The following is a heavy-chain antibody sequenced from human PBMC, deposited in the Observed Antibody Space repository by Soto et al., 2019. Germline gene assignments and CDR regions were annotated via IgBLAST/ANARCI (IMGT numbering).Heavy chain of an antibody. CDR3: ARAPSWWYFEL. V-gene: IGHV1-3*01. CDR2: INAGNGNT. J-gene: IGHJ2*01. CDR1: GYTFTSYA. Sequence: ASVKVSCKASGYTFTSYAMHWVRQAPGQRLEWMGWINAGNGNTKYSQKFQGRVTITRDTSASTAYMELSSLSSEDTSVYYCARAPSWWYFELWGGGTLVTVCS.